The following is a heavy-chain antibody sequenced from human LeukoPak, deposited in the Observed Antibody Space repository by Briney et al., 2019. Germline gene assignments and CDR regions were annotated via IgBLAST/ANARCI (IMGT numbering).Heavy chain of an antibody. Sequence: GGSLRLSCAASGFTFSGSAMHWVRQASGKGLEWGGRIRSKANSYATAYAASVKGRFTISRDDSKNTAYLQMNSLKTEDTAVYYCTREGYSSGWYNFDYWGQGTLVTVSS. CDR3: TREGYSSGWYNFDY. D-gene: IGHD6-19*01. J-gene: IGHJ4*02. CDR1: GFTFSGSA. V-gene: IGHV3-73*01. CDR2: IRSKANSYAT.